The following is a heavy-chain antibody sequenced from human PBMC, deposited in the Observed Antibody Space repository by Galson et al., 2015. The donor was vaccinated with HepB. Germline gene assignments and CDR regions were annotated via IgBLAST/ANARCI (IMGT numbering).Heavy chain of an antibody. CDR2: ISWNSGSI. CDR1: GFTFDDYA. D-gene: IGHD3-10*02. Sequence: SLRLSCAASGFTFDDYAMHWVRQAPGKGLEWVSGISWNSGSIGYADSVKGRFTISRDNAKNSLYLQMNSLRPEDTALYYCAKNLTYVTKGWFDPWGRGTLVTVSS. V-gene: IGHV3-9*01. CDR3: AKNLTYVTKGWFDP. J-gene: IGHJ5*02.